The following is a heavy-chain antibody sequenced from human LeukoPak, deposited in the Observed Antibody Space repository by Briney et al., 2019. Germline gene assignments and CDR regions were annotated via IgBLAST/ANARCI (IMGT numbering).Heavy chain of an antibody. V-gene: IGHV4-34*01. CDR1: GDSITGYY. Sequence: PSETLSLTCTVSGDSITGYYWSWIRQPPGKGLEWIGEINHSGSTNYNPSLKSRVTISVDTSKNQFSLKLSSVTAADTAVYYCARGYCSSTSCYTYGMDVWGQGTTVTVSS. D-gene: IGHD2-2*02. CDR3: ARGYCSSTSCYTYGMDV. J-gene: IGHJ6*02. CDR2: INHSGST.